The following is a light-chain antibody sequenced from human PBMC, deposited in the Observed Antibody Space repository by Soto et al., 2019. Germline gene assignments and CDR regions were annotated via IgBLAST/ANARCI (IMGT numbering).Light chain of an antibody. Sequence: EIGLTQSPGTLSLSPGERATLSCRASQSVSGSYLAWYQQKPGQAPRLLISGASNRATGIPDRFSGSGSGTDFTLTISRLEPEDFAIYYCQQYGNSRTFGQGTKVEI. J-gene: IGKJ1*01. CDR2: GAS. V-gene: IGKV3-20*01. CDR1: QSVSGSY. CDR3: QQYGNSRT.